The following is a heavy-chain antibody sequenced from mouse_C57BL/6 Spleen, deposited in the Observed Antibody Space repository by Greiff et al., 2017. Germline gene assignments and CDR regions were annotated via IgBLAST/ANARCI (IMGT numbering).Heavy chain of an antibody. CDR1: GYAFSSSW. CDR3: ARWGYYGFDY. J-gene: IGHJ2*01. V-gene: IGHV1-82*01. D-gene: IGHD1-1*01. CDR2: IYPGDGDT. Sequence: QVQLQQSGPELVKPGASVKISCKASGYAFSSSWMNWVKQRPGKGLEWIGRIYPGDGDTNYNGKFKGKATLTADKSSSTAYMQLSSLTSEDSAVYFCARWGYYGFDYGGQGTTLTVSS.